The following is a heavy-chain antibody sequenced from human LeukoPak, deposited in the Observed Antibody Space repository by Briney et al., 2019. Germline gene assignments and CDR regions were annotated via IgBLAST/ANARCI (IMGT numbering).Heavy chain of an antibody. CDR3: ARFPHYYDSSGYSF. V-gene: IGHV3-48*02. D-gene: IGHD3-22*01. CDR2: ISSSSSTI. Sequence: PGGSLRLSCAASGFTFSSYSMNWARQAPGKGLEWVSYISSSSSTIYYADSVKGRFTISRDNAKNSLYLQMNSLRDEDTAVYYCARFPHYYDSSGYSFWGQGTLVTVSP. CDR1: GFTFSSYS. J-gene: IGHJ4*02.